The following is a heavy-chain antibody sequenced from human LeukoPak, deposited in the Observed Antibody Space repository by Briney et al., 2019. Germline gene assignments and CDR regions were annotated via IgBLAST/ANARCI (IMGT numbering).Heavy chain of an antibody. V-gene: IGHV4-31*03. CDR1: GGSISSGGYY. CDR3: ARDKRVDYYDSSGYYD. CDR2: IYYSGST. Sequence: SETLSLTCTVSGGSISSGGYYWSWIRQQPGKGLEWIGYIYYSGSTYYNPSLKIRVTISVDTSKNQSSLKLSSVTAADTAVYYCARDKRVDYYDSSGYYDWGQGTLVTVSS. D-gene: IGHD3-22*01. J-gene: IGHJ4*02.